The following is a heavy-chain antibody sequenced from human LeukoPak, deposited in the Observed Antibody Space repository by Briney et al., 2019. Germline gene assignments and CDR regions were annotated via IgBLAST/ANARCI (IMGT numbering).Heavy chain of an antibody. CDR2: ISGSGGST. Sequence: PGGSLRLSCAAYGFTFSSYAMSWVRQAPGKGLEWVSAISGSGGSTYYAVSVKGRFTISRDNSKNTLYLQMNSLRAEDTAVYYCAKRLGYCSSTSCSPLLYYYYYMDVWGKGTTVTVSS. D-gene: IGHD2-2*01. CDR1: GFTFSSYA. J-gene: IGHJ6*03. V-gene: IGHV3-23*01. CDR3: AKRLGYCSSTSCSPLLYYYYYMDV.